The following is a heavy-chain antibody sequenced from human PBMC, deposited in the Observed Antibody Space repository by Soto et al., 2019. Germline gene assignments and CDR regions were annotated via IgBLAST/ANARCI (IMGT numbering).Heavy chain of an antibody. Sequence: ASVKVSCKASGGTFSSYAIGWVRQAPGGGLEWVSSMSGSSSTTYYADSVRGRFTISRDRSKNTLYLQMSSLRAEDTALYYCAKNQERELPRVIDFWGQGTLVTVSS. V-gene: IGHV3-23*01. CDR1: GGTFSSYA. J-gene: IGHJ4*02. CDR2: MSGSSSTT. CDR3: AKNQERELPRVIDF. D-gene: IGHD1-7*01.